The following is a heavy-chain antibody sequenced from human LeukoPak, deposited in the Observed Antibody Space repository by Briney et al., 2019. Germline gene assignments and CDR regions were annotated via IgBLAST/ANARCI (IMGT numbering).Heavy chain of an antibody. D-gene: IGHD2-21*02. CDR1: GYTFTSYG. CDR3: ARDNYVVVTAIAMDV. J-gene: IGHJ6*02. Sequence: ASVKVSCKASGYTFTSYGISWVRQAPGQGLEWMGWISAYNGNTNYAQKLQGRVTMTTDASTSTAYMELRSLRSDDTAVYYCARDNYVVVTAIAMDVWGQGTTVTVSS. V-gene: IGHV1-18*01. CDR2: ISAYNGNT.